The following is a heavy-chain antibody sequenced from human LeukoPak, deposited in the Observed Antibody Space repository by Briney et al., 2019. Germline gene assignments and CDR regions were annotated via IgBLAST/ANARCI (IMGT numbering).Heavy chain of an antibody. J-gene: IGHJ4*02. Sequence: ATVKDSCKASGYTFTSYGISWVRQAPGQGLEWVGWISAYNGNTNYPQKFQGRVTITADESTSTAYMELSSLRSEDTALYYCARDRDDSSGYYYWRVLEYWGQGTLVTVSS. CDR1: GYTFTSYG. V-gene: IGHV1-18*01. CDR3: ARDRDDSSGYYYWRVLEY. D-gene: IGHD3-22*01. CDR2: ISAYNGNT.